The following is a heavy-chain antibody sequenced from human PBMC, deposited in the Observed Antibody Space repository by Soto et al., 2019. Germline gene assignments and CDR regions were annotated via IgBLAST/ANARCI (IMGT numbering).Heavy chain of an antibody. V-gene: IGHV3-21*01. CDR1: GFTFSSYS. D-gene: IGHD2-8*01. Sequence: GGSLRLCCAACGFTFSSYSMNWVRQAPGKGLEWVSSISSSSYIYYADSVKGRFTISRDNAKNSLYLQMNSLRAEDTAVYYCARDRTNGIYYYGMDVWGQGTTVTVSS. J-gene: IGHJ6*02. CDR2: ISSSSYI. CDR3: ARDRTNGIYYYGMDV.